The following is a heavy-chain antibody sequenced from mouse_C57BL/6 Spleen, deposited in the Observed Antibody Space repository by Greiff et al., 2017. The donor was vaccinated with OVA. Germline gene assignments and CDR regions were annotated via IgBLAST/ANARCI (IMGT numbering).Heavy chain of an antibody. D-gene: IGHD3-2*02. V-gene: IGHV1-59*01. CDR3: ARTAQARNFDY. Sequence: VQLQQSGAELVRPGTSVKLSCKASGYTFTSYWMHWVKQRPGQGLEWIGVIDPSDSYTNYNQKFKGKATLTVDTSSSTAYMQLSSLTSEDSAVYYCARTAQARNFDYWGQGTTLTVSS. J-gene: IGHJ2*01. CDR2: IDPSDSYT. CDR1: GYTFTSYW.